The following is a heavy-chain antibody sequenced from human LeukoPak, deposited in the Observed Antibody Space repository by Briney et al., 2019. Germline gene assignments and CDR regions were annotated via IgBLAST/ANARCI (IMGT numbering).Heavy chain of an antibody. CDR3: ARLPIYSGSYYTVDY. CDR2: IYYSGST. D-gene: IGHD1-26*01. CDR1: GGSISSYY. Sequence: PSETLSLTCTVSGGSISSYYWSRIRQPPGKGLEWIGYIYYSGSTNYNPSLKSRVTISVDTSKNQFSLKLSSVTAADTAVYYCARLPIYSGSYYTVDYWGQGTLVTVSS. J-gene: IGHJ4*02. V-gene: IGHV4-59*01.